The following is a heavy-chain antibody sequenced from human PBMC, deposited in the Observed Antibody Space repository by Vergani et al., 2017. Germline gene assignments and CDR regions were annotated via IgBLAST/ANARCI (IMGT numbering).Heavy chain of an antibody. V-gene: IGHV4-4*07. Sequence: QVQLQESGPGLVKPSETLSLTCTVSGGSISSYYWSWIRQPAGEGLEWIGRIYTSGSTNYNPSLKSRVTMSVDTSKNQFSLKLSSVTAADTAVYYCARDRGHYDSSEYYFDYWGQGTLVTVSS. J-gene: IGHJ4*02. CDR2: IYTSGST. CDR1: GGSISSYY. CDR3: ARDRGHYDSSEYYFDY. D-gene: IGHD3-22*01.